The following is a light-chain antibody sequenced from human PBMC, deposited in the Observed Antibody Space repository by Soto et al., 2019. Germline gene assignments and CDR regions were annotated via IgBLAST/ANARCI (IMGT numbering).Light chain of an antibody. CDR2: GTS. V-gene: IGKV3-20*01. J-gene: IGKJ1*01. CDR3: QQYETSPRT. CDR1: QSISSNY. Sequence: ELVLTQSPGTLSLSAGERATLSCRASQSISSNYLAWYQQIPGQAPRLLIYGTSTRAAGIPDRFSGSGSGTDFTLTISRLEPEDFVVYFCQQYETSPRTFGQGTKVEIK.